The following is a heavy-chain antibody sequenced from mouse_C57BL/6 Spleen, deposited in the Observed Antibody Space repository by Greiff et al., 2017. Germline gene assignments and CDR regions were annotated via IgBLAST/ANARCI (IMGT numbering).Heavy chain of an antibody. CDR3: ARQDYGSSYWYFDV. CDR2: IDPSDSET. D-gene: IGHD1-1*01. CDR1: SYTFTSYW. J-gene: IGHJ1*03. V-gene: IGHV1-52*01. Sequence: QVQLQQPGAELVRPGSSVKLSCKASSYTFTSYWMHWVKQRPIQGLEWIGNIDPSDSETHYNQKFKDKATLTVDKSSSTAYMQLSSLTSEDSAVYYCARQDYGSSYWYFDVWGTGTTVTVSS.